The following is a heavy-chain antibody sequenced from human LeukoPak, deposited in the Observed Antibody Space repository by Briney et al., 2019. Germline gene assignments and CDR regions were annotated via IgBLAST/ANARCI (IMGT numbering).Heavy chain of an antibody. Sequence: GGSLRLSCAASGFSFSSYAMSWVPHGPGEGLEWVSAISGSGGSTYYAESVKGRFTISRDNSKNTLYLQMNSLRVEDTAVYYCAKWWIVGATSYYFDYWGQGTLVTVSS. V-gene: IGHV3-23*01. D-gene: IGHD1-26*01. CDR3: AKWWIVGATSYYFDY. CDR1: GFSFSSYA. CDR2: ISGSGGST. J-gene: IGHJ4*02.